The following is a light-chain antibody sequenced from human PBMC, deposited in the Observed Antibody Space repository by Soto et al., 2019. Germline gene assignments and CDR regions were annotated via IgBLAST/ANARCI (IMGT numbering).Light chain of an antibody. Sequence: VMTQNTLSLPVTLGQPASISCSSTHSLVYADGNTYLQWFQQRPGQSPRRLIYKISNRDSGVPDRFSGSGSGTHFTLKISRVEAEDVGVYYCMQGTHWPITFGQGTRLEI. CDR2: KIS. CDR3: MQGTHWPIT. V-gene: IGKV2-30*01. CDR1: HSLVYADGNTY. J-gene: IGKJ5*01.